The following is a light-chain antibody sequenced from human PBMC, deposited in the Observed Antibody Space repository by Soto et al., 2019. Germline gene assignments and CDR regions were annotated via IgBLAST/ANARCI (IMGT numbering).Light chain of an antibody. CDR2: AAY. Sequence: EIVLTQSPVTLSLSPGERATLSCRASPSISSYLDWYQQKPGQAPRLLIDAAYNRATGIPARCSGSGSGTDLTLTISSLDPEDFAVYYCQHRSHWPRNFGQGTKLEIK. V-gene: IGKV3-11*01. CDR1: PSISSY. CDR3: QHRSHWPRN. J-gene: IGKJ2*01.